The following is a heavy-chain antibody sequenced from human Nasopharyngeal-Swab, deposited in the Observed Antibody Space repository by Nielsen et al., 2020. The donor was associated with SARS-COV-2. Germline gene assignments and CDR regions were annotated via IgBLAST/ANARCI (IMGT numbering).Heavy chain of an antibody. CDR1: GGSISNSY. V-gene: IGHV4-59*08. CDR2: MFYSGTT. CDR3: ARGSFFDSSGYYAPSFDY. D-gene: IGHD3-22*01. Sequence: SETLSLTCTVSGGSISNSYWSWIRQPPGKGLEWIGYMFYSGTTNYNPSLKSRVTISVDTSKNQFSLNLTSVTAADTAVYYCARGSFFDSSGYYAPSFDYWGQGTLVTVSS. J-gene: IGHJ4*02.